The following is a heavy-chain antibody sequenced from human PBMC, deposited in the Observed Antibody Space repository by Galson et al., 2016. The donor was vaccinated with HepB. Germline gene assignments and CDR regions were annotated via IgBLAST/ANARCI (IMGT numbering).Heavy chain of an antibody. V-gene: IGHV3-30-3*01. J-gene: IGHJ4*02. CDR2: ISYDGSNK. CDR1: GFTFSSYA. Sequence: SLRLSCAASGFTFSSYAMHWVRQAPGKGLEWVAVISYDGSNKYYADSVKGRFTISRDNSKKTLYLQMNSLRAEDTAVYYCAKDGRIYCSSASCHDHFHYWGQGTLVTVSS. CDR3: AKDGRIYCSSASCHDHFHY. D-gene: IGHD2-2*01.